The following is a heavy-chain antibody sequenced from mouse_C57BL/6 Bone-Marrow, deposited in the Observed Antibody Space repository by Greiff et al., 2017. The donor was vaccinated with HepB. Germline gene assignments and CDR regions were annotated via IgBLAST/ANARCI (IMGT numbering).Heavy chain of an antibody. CDR3: ARRGLLLRSFDY. J-gene: IGHJ2*01. CDR2: ISSGSSTI. CDR1: GFTFSDYG. V-gene: IGHV5-17*01. D-gene: IGHD1-1*01. Sequence: EVKLVESGGGLVKPGGSLKLSCAASGFTFSDYGMHWVRQAPEKGLEWVAYISSGSSTIYYADTVKGRFTISRDNAKNTLFLQMTSLRSEDTAMYYSARRGLLLRSFDYWGQGTTLTVSS.